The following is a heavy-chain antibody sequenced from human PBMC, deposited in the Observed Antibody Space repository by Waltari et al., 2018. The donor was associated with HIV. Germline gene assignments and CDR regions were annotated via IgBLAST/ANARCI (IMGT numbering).Heavy chain of an antibody. CDR1: GGSISSSSYY. Sequence: QLQLQESGPGLVKPSETLSLTCTVSGGSISSSSYYWGWIRQPPGKGLEWIGSIYYSGSTYYNPSLKSRVTISVDTSKNQFSLKLSSVTAADTAVYYCAVYYYDSSGPGNGLCYWGHGTLVTVSS. CDR3: AVYYYDSSGPGNGLCY. V-gene: IGHV4-39*01. D-gene: IGHD3-22*01. CDR2: IYYSGST. J-gene: IGHJ4*01.